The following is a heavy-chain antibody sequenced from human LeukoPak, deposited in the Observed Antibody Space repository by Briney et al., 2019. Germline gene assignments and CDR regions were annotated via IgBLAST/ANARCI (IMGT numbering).Heavy chain of an antibody. V-gene: IGHV3-30*18. CDR3: AKDLRSCEDGVCFLDGMDV. CDR2: ISYDGRNK. CDR1: GFMFSPYA. Sequence: PRGSLRLSCAASGFMFSPYAMHWVRQAPGKGLEWVALISYDGRNKYYADSVKGRFTISRDNSKNTVYLQMNSLRAEDTAVYYCAKDLRSCEDGVCFLDGMDVWGQGTTVTVSS. D-gene: IGHD2-8*01. J-gene: IGHJ6*02.